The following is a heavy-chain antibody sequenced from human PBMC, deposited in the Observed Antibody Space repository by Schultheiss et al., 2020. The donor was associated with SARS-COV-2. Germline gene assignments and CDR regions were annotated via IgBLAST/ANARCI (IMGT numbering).Heavy chain of an antibody. CDR2: INHSGST. D-gene: IGHD4-23*01. V-gene: IGHV4-34*01. CDR1: GGSFSGYY. CDR3: AREALDYGGNSGYYYGMDV. Sequence: SETLSLTCAVYGGSFSGYYWSWIRQPPGKGLEWIGEINHSGSTNYNPSLKSRVTISVDTSKNQFSLKLSSVTAADTAVYYCAREALDYGGNSGYYYGMDVWGQGTTVTVSS. J-gene: IGHJ6*02.